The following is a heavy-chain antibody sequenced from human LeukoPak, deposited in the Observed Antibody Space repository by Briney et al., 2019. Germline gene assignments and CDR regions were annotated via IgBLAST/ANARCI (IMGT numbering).Heavy chain of an antibody. Sequence: PGGSLRLSCAASGFTFSSFSMNWVRQAPGKGLEWVSSISTSSSYIYYADSVKGRFTISRDNAKNSLYLQMTSLRAEDTAVYYCAREDSSSLDYWGQGTLVTVSS. CDR3: AREDSSSLDY. D-gene: IGHD6-13*01. CDR1: GFTFSSFS. CDR2: ISTSSSYI. V-gene: IGHV3-21*01. J-gene: IGHJ4*02.